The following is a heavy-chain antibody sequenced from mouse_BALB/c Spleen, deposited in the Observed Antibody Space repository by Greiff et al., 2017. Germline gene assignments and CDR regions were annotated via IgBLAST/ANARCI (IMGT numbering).Heavy chain of an antibody. CDR2: INPSNGGT. CDR1: GFTFTSYY. J-gene: IGHJ3*01. CDR3: TRAIAY. V-gene: IGHV1S81*02. Sequence: QVQLKQSGAELVNPGASVKLSCKASGFTFTSYYMYWVQQWPGQGLEWIGEINPSNGGTNFNEKFKSNATLTVDKSSSTAYMQLSSLTSEDTEVYYCTRAIAYWGQGTMGTVS.